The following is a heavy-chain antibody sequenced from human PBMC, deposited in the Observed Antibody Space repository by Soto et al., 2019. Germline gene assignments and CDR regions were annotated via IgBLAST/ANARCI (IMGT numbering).Heavy chain of an antibody. CDR2: VFYSGAT. J-gene: IGHJ4*02. V-gene: IGHV4-30-4*01. CDR3: AKDRASSWEGPS. CDR1: GGPIKTGDYY. D-gene: IGHD6-13*01. Sequence: PSETLSLTCNVSGGPIKTGDYYWNWIRQPPGKGLEWIGYVFYSGATNYSPSLKSRAAISMDTSKNQFSLSLTSVTAADTAVYYCAKDRASSWEGPSWGQGTLVTVSS.